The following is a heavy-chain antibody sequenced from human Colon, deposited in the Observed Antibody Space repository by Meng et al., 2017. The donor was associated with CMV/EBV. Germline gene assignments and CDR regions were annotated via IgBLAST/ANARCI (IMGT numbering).Heavy chain of an antibody. D-gene: IGHD4-11*01. CDR3: ARDQTTESYYYYGMDV. J-gene: IGHJ6*02. Sequence: SETLSLTCTVSGGSISSYYWSWIRQPPGKGLEWIGYIYHSGSTNYNPSLKSRVTISVDTSKNQFSLKLSSVTAADTAVYYCARDQTTESYYYYGMDVWGQGTTVTVSS. CDR1: GGSISSYY. CDR2: IYHSGST. V-gene: IGHV4-59*01.